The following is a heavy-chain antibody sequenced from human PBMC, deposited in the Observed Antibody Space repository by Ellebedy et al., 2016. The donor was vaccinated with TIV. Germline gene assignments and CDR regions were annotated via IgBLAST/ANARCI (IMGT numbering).Heavy chain of an antibody. CDR3: ATQSYNGFWSGYKRGDNDAFDI. CDR2: IYYSGNT. Sequence: MPSDTLSLTCTVLGGSINSYYWSWIRQPPGKVLDWIGTIYYSGNTNYNPSLKSRVTISVDTSTNQFSLKLSSVTAADTAVYYCATQSYNGFWSGYKRGDNDAFDIWGQGTMVTVSS. J-gene: IGHJ3*02. CDR1: GGSINSYY. V-gene: IGHV4-59*08. D-gene: IGHD3-3*01.